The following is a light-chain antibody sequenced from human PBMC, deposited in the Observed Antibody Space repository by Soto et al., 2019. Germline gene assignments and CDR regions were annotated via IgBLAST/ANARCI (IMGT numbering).Light chain of an antibody. V-gene: IGLV2-8*01. CDR2: EVN. J-gene: IGLJ3*02. CDR1: SSDVGGYNY. CDR3: NSYADGDNWV. Sequence: QSALTQPPSASGSPGQSVTISCTGTSSDVGGYNYVSWYLHHPGRAPKLIIYEVNKRPSGVPDRFSGSKSGNTASLTVSGLQAEDEADYYCNSYADGDNWVFGGGTKLTVL.